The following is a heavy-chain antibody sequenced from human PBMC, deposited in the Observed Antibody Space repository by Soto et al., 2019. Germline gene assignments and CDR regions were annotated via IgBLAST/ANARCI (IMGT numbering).Heavy chain of an antibody. Sequence: ASVKVSCKASGYTFTRYAIHWVRQGPGQRLEWVGCINAGSGNTKYSQKFRGRVTITWDTSASTAYMDLSSLKSEDTAVYYCARALDTLATFRLDVWGQGTTVTVSS. D-gene: IGHD5-12*01. CDR3: ARALDTLATFRLDV. J-gene: IGHJ6*02. CDR2: INAGSGNT. V-gene: IGHV1-3*01. CDR1: GYTFTRYA.